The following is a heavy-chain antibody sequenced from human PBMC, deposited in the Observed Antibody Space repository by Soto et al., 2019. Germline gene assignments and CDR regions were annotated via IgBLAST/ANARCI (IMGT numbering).Heavy chain of an antibody. CDR2: IFHSGST. CDR1: GGYINSGGFY. J-gene: IGHJ3*02. D-gene: IGHD3-10*01. V-gene: IGHV4-31*03. Sequence: SETLSLTCNVSGGYINSGGFYWSWIRQHPGKGLEWIGYIFHSGSTLYNPSLKSRVTISVDTSKNQFSLKLSSVTAADTAVYYCARKVQRWFGFSLDAFDIWGQGTMVTVSS. CDR3: ARKVQRWFGFSLDAFDI.